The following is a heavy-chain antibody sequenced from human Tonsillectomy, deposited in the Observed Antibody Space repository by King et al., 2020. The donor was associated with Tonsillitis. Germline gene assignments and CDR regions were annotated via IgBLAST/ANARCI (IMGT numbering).Heavy chain of an antibody. Sequence: VQLVESGGGVVQPGRSLRLSCAASGFTFSSYGMHWVRQAPGKGLEWVAVISYDGSNKYYADSVKGRFTISRDNSKNTLYLQMNSLRAEDTAVYYCAKDLWLVGYSYGFDYWGEGTLVTVSS. CDR2: ISYDGSNK. CDR1: GFTFSSYG. D-gene: IGHD5-18*01. V-gene: IGHV3-30*18. J-gene: IGHJ4*02. CDR3: AKDLWLVGYSYGFDY.